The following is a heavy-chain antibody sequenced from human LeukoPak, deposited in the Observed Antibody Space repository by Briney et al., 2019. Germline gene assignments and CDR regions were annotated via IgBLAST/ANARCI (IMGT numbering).Heavy chain of an antibody. CDR3: TRHESFLGDSGSSGYKSY. CDR2: IRSKANSYAT. V-gene: IGHV3-73*01. CDR1: GFTFSGSA. Sequence: PGGSLRLSCAASGFTFSGSAMHWVRQASGKGLEWVGRIRSKANSYATAYAASVKGRFTISRDDSKNTAYLQMNSLKTEDTAVYYCTRHESFLGDSGSSGYKSYWGQGTLVTVSS. J-gene: IGHJ4*02. D-gene: IGHD3-22*01.